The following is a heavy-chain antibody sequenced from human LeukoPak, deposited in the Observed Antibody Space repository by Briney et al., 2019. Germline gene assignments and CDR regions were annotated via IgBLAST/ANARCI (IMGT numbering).Heavy chain of an antibody. CDR3: ARQHRNLRGYSSSWYPFYFDY. V-gene: IGHV4-59*08. Sequence: SETLSLTCTVSGGSISSYYWSWIRQPPGKGLEWIGYIYYSGSTNYSPSLKSRVTISVDTSKNQFSLKLSSVTAADTAVYYCARQHRNLRGYSSSWYPFYFDYWGQGTLVTVSS. D-gene: IGHD6-13*01. J-gene: IGHJ4*02. CDR1: GGSISSYY. CDR2: IYYSGST.